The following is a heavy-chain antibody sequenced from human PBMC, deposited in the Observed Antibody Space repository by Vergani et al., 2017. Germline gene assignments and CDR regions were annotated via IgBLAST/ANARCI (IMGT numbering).Heavy chain of an antibody. CDR1: GLMFNNYG. J-gene: IGHJ4*01. D-gene: IGHD2-15*01. V-gene: IGHV3-NL1*01. CDR2: IKSDGRT. CDR3: TRSECSGTTCYGHYFDL. Sequence: QVQLVESGGGVVQPGRSLRLSCETSGLMFNNYGMHWVRQAPGKGLEWVSVIKSDGRTSYAESVRGRFTISRDTSRNAVYLQMNILRVEDTGVYYCTRSECSGTTCYGHYFDLWGHGILVTVSS.